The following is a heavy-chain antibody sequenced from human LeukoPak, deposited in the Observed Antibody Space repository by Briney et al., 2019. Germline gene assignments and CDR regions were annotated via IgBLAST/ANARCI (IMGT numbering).Heavy chain of an antibody. D-gene: IGHD6-19*01. Sequence: PAESLRLSCAASGFTFSSHAMSWVRQAAGKGLEWISTIYDSGVSTYYADSVKGRFTISRDNSKNTLYMQMNSLRAGDTAVYYCAKDLSSSGFRIDYWGQGTLVTVSS. J-gene: IGHJ4*02. CDR3: AKDLSSSGFRIDY. V-gene: IGHV3-23*01. CDR2: IYDSGVST. CDR1: GFTFSSHA.